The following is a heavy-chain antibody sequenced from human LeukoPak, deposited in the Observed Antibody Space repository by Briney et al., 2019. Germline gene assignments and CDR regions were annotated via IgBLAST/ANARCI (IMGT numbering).Heavy chain of an antibody. CDR3: AKKTGDSSGYYRRYYFDY. CDR1: GFTFSSYG. V-gene: IGHV3-30*02. CDR2: IRYDGSNK. D-gene: IGHD3-22*01. Sequence: QAGGSLRLSCAASGFTFSSYGMHWVRQAPGKGLEWVAFIRYDGSNKYYADSVKGRFTISRGNSKNTLYLQMNSLRAEDTAVYYCAKKTGDSSGYYRRYYFDYWGQGTLVTVSS. J-gene: IGHJ4*02.